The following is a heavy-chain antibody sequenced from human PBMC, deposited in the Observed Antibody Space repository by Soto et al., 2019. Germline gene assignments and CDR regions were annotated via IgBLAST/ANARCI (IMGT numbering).Heavy chain of an antibody. CDR2: ISAYNGNT. CDR3: ARDLRAYSYDSSGYYLGY. CDR1: GYTFTSYG. Sequence: QVQLVQSGAEVKKPGASVKVSCKASGYTFTSYGISWLRQSPGQGLEWMGWISAYNGNTNYAQKIQGRVNMTTDTSTSTAYMELRSLSYDDTAVYYCARDLRAYSYDSSGYYLGYWGQGTLVTVSS. V-gene: IGHV1-18*01. J-gene: IGHJ4*02. D-gene: IGHD3-22*01.